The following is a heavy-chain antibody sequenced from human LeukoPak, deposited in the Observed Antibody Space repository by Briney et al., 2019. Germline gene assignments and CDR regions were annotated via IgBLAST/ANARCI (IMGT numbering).Heavy chain of an antibody. D-gene: IGHD6-19*01. CDR2: MNPNSGNT. V-gene: IGHV1-8*03. CDR3: ARRSGWYHYYGMDV. Sequence: GASVKVSCKASGYTFTSYDINWVRQATGQGLEWMGWMNPNSGNTGYAQRFQGRVSITRNTSISTAYTELSSLRSEDTAVYYCARRSGWYHYYGMDVWGQGTTVTVSS. CDR1: GYTFTSYD. J-gene: IGHJ6*02.